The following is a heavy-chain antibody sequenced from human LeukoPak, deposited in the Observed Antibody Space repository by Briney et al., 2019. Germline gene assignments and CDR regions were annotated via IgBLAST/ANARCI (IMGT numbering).Heavy chain of an antibody. Sequence: SETLSLTCTVSGGSISSYYWSWIRQPPGKGLEWIGYIYYSGSTNYNPSLKSRVTISVDTSKNQFSLKLSSVTAADTAVYYCARMVDTAMVNAFDIWGQGTMVTVSS. CDR3: ARMVDTAMVNAFDI. CDR1: GGSISSYY. J-gene: IGHJ3*02. D-gene: IGHD5-18*01. CDR2: IYYSGST. V-gene: IGHV4-59*08.